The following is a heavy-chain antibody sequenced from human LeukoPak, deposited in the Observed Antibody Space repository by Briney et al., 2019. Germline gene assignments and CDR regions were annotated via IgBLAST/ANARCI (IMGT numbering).Heavy chain of an antibody. V-gene: IGHV1-46*01. Sequence: ASVKVSCKASGYTFTSYYMHWVRQAPGQGLEWMGIINPSGGSTSYAQRFQGRVTMTRDTSTSTVYKELSSLRSEDTAVYYCARKGIAVAWFQHWGQGTLVTVSS. D-gene: IGHD6-19*01. J-gene: IGHJ1*01. CDR3: ARKGIAVAWFQH. CDR2: INPSGGST. CDR1: GYTFTSYY.